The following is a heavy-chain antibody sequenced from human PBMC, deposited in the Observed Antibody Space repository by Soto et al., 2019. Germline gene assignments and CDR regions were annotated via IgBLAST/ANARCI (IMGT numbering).Heavy chain of an antibody. V-gene: IGHV3-64D*06. D-gene: IGHD5-12*01. Sequence: HPGGSLRLSCSASGFTFSSYAMHWVRQAPGKGLEYVSAISSNGGSTYYADSVKGRFTISRDNSKNTLYLQMSSLRAEDTAVYYCVKEREIVATAGFDYWGQGTLVTVSS. J-gene: IGHJ4*02. CDR3: VKEREIVATAGFDY. CDR1: GFTFSSYA. CDR2: ISSNGGST.